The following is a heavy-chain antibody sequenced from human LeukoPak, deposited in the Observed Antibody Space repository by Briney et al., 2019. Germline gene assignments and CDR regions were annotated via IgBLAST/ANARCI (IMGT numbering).Heavy chain of an antibody. CDR2: IYYSGST. CDR1: GGSISSSSYY. Sequence: SETLSLTCTVSGGSISSSSYYWGWIRQPPGKGLEWTGSIYYSGSTYYNPSLKSRVTISVDTSKNQFSLKLSSVTAADTAVYYCARQPPHYDFWSGYSDYYYYYGMDVWGQGTTVTVSS. CDR3: ARQPPHYDFWSGYSDYYYYYGMDV. J-gene: IGHJ6*02. D-gene: IGHD3-3*01. V-gene: IGHV4-39*01.